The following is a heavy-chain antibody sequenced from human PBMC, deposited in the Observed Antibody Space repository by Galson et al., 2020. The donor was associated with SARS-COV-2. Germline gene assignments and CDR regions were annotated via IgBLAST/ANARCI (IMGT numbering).Heavy chain of an antibody. CDR2: ITPNGGGT. CDR1: GFTFNTYA. CDR3: ARGYGSEYDY. Sequence: GESLKISCAASGFTFNTYAMQWVRQAPGKGLEYVSSITPNGGGTYYANSVRGRFTISRDNSKNTVYLQMDSLRTEDTALYYCARGYGSEYDYWGLGTLVTVSS. V-gene: IGHV3-64*01. J-gene: IGHJ4*02. D-gene: IGHD5-18*01.